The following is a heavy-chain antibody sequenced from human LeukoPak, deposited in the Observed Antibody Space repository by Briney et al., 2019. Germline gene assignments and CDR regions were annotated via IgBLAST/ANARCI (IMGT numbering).Heavy chain of an antibody. V-gene: IGHV4-30-2*01. Sequence: SETLSLTCTVSGGPISSGGYYWSWIRQPPGKGLEWIGYIYHSGSTYYNPSLKSRVTISVDRSKNQFSLKLSSVTAADTAVYYCARDGDRELAVAGYFDYWGQGTLVTVSS. CDR3: ARDGDRELAVAGYFDY. J-gene: IGHJ4*02. CDR1: GGPISSGGYY. D-gene: IGHD6-19*01. CDR2: IYHSGST.